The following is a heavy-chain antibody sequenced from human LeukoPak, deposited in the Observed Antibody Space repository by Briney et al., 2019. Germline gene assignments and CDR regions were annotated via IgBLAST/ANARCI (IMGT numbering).Heavy chain of an antibody. D-gene: IGHD6-13*01. CDR3: ARGVSGSSWLMDYYYYYMDV. J-gene: IGHJ6*03. Sequence: PGGSLRLSCAASGFTFSSYGMHWVRQAPGEGLEWVAVISYDGSNKYYADSVKGRFTISRDNSKNTLYLQMNSLRAQMNSLRAEDTAVYYCARGVSGSSWLMDYYYYYMDVWGKGTTVTVSS. CDR1: GFTFSSYG. V-gene: IGHV3-30*19. CDR2: ISYDGSNK.